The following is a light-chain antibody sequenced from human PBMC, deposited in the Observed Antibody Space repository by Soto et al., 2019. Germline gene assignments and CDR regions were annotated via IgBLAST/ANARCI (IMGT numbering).Light chain of an antibody. CDR3: QPDGSPLT. CDR2: GAS. CDR1: QSVRSSY. Sequence: EIVLTQSPGTLSLSPGGRATLSCRASQSVRSSYLAWYQQRPGQAPRLLIFGASFRATGIPDRFSGRGSGTHFTLTIRRLEHEDFAVYYCQPDGSPLTFVGGTKVEIK. J-gene: IGKJ4*01. V-gene: IGKV3-20*01.